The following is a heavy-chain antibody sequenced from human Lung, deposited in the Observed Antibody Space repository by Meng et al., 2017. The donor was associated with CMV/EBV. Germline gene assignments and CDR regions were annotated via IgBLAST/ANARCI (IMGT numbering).Heavy chain of an antibody. CDR1: GFTFSSYA. V-gene: IGHV3-30*04. CDR3: ARGYQLFNYFDY. CDR2: LSYDGSNK. Sequence: GESLKISCEASGFTFSSYAMHWVRQAPGKGLEWVAVLSYDGSNKFYADSVKGRFTISRDNSKNTLFLQMNRLRAEDTAVYYCARGYQLFNYFDYWGQGRXVXVSS. D-gene: IGHD1-1*01. J-gene: IGHJ4*02.